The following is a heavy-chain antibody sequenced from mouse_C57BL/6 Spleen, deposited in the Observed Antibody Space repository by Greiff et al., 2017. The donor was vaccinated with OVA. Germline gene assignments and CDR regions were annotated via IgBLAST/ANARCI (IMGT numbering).Heavy chain of an antibody. CDR1: GYTFTDYE. J-gene: IGHJ3*01. D-gene: IGHD1-1*01. CDR3: TRSLYYGSSYPWFAY. Sequence: QVQLQQSGAELVRPGASVTLSCKASGYTFTDYEMHWVKQTPVHGLEWIGAIDPETGGTAYNQKFKGKAILTADKSSSTAYMELRSLTSEDSAVYYCTRSLYYGSSYPWFAYWGQGPLVTVSA. V-gene: IGHV1-15*01. CDR2: IDPETGGT.